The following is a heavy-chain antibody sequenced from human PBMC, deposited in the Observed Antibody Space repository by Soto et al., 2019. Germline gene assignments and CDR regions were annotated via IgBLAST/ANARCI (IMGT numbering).Heavy chain of an antibody. CDR3: ARSRGYSYGFPDDY. Sequence: DVQLVESGGGLVQPGGSLRLSCAASGFTFSSYWMSWVRQAPGKGLEWVANIKQDGSEKYYVDSVKGRFTISRDNAKNSLYLQMNSLRAEDTAVYYCARSRGYSYGFPDDYWGQGTLVTVSS. CDR1: GFTFSSYW. V-gene: IGHV3-7*05. CDR2: IKQDGSEK. J-gene: IGHJ4*02. D-gene: IGHD5-18*01.